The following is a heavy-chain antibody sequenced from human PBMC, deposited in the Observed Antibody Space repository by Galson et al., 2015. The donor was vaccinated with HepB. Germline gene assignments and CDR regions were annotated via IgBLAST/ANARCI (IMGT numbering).Heavy chain of an antibody. V-gene: IGHV1-18*01. CDR2: ISPYNRET. CDR3: ARGAVLEGGSGTQNNWFDP. D-gene: IGHD2-2*01. Sequence: SVKVSCKASGYTFSSYSITWVRQAPGQGLEWMAWISPYNRETHFARKFQGRVTLTTDTFTSTAYMELRSLRSDDTAVYYCARGAVLEGGSGTQNNWFDPWGQGTLVTVSS. J-gene: IGHJ5*02. CDR1: GYTFSSYS.